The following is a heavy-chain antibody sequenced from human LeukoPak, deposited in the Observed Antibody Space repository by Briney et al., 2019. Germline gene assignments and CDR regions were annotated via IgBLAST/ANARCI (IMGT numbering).Heavy chain of an antibody. V-gene: IGHV3-33*01. D-gene: IGHD5-18*01. CDR1: GFTLSSYG. J-gene: IGHJ4*02. CDR2: IWYDGSNK. CDR3: ARDAGYSYGYRGYFDY. Sequence: GRSLRLSCAASGFTLSSYGMHWVRQAPGKGLEWVAVIWYDGSNKYYADSVKGRFTISRDNSKNTLYLQMNSLRAEDTAVYYCARDAGYSYGYRGYFDYWGQGTLVTVSS.